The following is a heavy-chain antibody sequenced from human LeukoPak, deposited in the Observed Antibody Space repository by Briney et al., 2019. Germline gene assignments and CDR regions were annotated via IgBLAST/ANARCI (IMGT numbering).Heavy chain of an antibody. CDR2: IYHSGST. V-gene: IGHV4-38-2*02. J-gene: IGHJ4*02. CDR3: ARDSGVLAADS. CDR1: GYSISSGYY. Sequence: SETLSLTCTVSGYSISSGYYWGWIRQRPGKGLEWIGSIYHSGSTYYNPSLKSRVTISVDTSKNQFSLKLSSVTAADTAVYYCARDSGVLAADSWGQGTLVTVSS. D-gene: IGHD6-13*01.